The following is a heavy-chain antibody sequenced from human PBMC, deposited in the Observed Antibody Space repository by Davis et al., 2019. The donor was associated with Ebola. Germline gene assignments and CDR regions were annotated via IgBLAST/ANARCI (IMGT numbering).Heavy chain of an antibody. D-gene: IGHD5-18*01. J-gene: IGHJ6*02. Sequence: GESLKISCAASGFTFSSYAMHWVRQAPGKGLEWVAVISYDGSNKYYADSVKGRFTISRDNSKNTLYLQMNSLRAEDTAVYYCARAGYSYGHPHGMDVWGQGTTVTVSS. V-gene: IGHV3-30-3*01. CDR2: ISYDGSNK. CDR1: GFTFSSYA. CDR3: ARAGYSYGHPHGMDV.